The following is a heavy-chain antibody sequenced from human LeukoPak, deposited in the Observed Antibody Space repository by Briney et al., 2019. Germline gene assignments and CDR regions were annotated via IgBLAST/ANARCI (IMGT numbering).Heavy chain of an antibody. CDR2: ISDGSST. Sequence: SGGSLRLSCAASAFTFSRYWMHRVRQGPGKGLVWVSRISDGSSTSYADSVKGRFTISRDNAKNTLYLQMNSLRAEDTAVYYCARAISHSNYGVDVWGQGTTVTVSS. D-gene: IGHD6-13*01. J-gene: IGHJ6*02. V-gene: IGHV3-74*01. CDR3: ARAISHSNYGVDV. CDR1: AFTFSRYW.